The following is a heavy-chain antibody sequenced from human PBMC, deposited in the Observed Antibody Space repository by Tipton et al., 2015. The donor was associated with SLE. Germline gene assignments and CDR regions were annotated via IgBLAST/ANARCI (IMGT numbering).Heavy chain of an antibody. CDR1: GGSLSGHY. Sequence: TLSLTCIVSGGSLSGHYWGWIRQPPEKGLEWIGYISDLGTTNYNPSLKSRVTISVDTSKNQLSLNLESVTAADTAVYYCARLVAARPGYYCGMDVWGQGTTVTVSS. V-gene: IGHV4-59*11. D-gene: IGHD6-6*01. CDR3: ARLVAARPGYYCGMDV. CDR2: ISDLGTT. J-gene: IGHJ6*02.